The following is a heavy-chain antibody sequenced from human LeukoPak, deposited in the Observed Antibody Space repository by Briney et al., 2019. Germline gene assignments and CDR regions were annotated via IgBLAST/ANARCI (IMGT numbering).Heavy chain of an antibody. CDR3: TRPGYGSGSHHGSDY. CDR2: IRGKANSYAT. V-gene: IGHV3-73*01. D-gene: IGHD3-10*01. CDR1: GFTFSGSA. Sequence: PGGSLRLYCAASGFTFSGSAMHWVRQASGKGLEWVGRIRGKANSYATAYAASVKGRFTISRDDSKNTAYLQMNSLKTEDTAVYYCTRPGYGSGSHHGSDYWGQGTLVTVSS. J-gene: IGHJ4*02.